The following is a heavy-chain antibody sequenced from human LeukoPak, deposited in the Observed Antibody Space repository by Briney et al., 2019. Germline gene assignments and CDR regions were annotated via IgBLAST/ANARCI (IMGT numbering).Heavy chain of an antibody. D-gene: IGHD5-12*01. Sequence: ASVKVSCKASGYTFTSYDINWVRQATGQGLEWMGWMNPNSGDTGYAQKFQGRVTMTRDTSISTAYMELSRLRSDDTAVYYCARDRDVATLGLFLDYWGQGTLVTVSS. CDR2: MNPNSGDT. CDR3: ARDRDVATLGLFLDY. V-gene: IGHV1-8*01. J-gene: IGHJ4*02. CDR1: GYTFTSYD.